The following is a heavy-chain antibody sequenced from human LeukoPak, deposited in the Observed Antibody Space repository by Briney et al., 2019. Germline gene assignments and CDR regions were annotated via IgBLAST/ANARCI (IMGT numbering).Heavy chain of an antibody. J-gene: IGHJ4*02. CDR1: GGSISNYY. D-gene: IGHD3-22*01. Sequence: SETLSLTCTGSGGSISNYYWSWIRQPAGKGLEWIGRIYASGSTNYHPSLQSRVTISVDRSKNQFSLKLSSVTAADTAVYYCARMSNYYDTSGYYQSLDYWGQGTLVTVSS. CDR2: IYASGST. V-gene: IGHV4-4*07. CDR3: ARMSNYYDTSGYYQSLDY.